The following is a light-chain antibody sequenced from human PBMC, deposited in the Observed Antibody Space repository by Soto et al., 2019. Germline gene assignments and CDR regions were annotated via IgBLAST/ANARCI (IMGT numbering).Light chain of an antibody. CDR2: AAS. J-gene: IGKJ1*01. Sequence: DLPMTQSPSSLSASVGDRVTITCRSSQSINRYLNWYQQKPGKAPKLLIYAASSLQSGVPSRFSGSGSGTDLTLTISSLQPEDFATYFCQQSYSLPWTFGQGTKVEIK. V-gene: IGKV1-39*01. CDR1: QSINRY. CDR3: QQSYSLPWT.